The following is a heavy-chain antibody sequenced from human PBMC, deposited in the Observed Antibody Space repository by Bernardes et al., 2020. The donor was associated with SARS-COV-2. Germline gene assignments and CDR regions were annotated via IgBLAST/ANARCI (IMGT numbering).Heavy chain of an antibody. CDR3: ASSPCSSTSCYYYYGMDV. V-gene: IGHV3-7*01. CDR1: GYMFSNYN. D-gene: IGHD2-2*01. J-gene: IGHJ6*02. Sequence: SCKASGYMFSNYNMHWVRQAPGKGLEWVANIKQDGSEKYYVDSVKGRFTISRDNAKNSLYLQMNSLRAEDTAVYYCASSPCSSTSCYYYYGMDVWGQGTMVTVSS. CDR2: IKQDGSEK.